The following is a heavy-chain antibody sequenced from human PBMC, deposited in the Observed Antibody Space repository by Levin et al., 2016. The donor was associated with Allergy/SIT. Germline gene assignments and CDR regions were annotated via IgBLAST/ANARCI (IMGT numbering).Heavy chain of an antibody. CDR1: GFTFSSYG. Sequence: GESLKISCAASGFTFSSYGMHWVRQAPGKGLEWVAVIWYDGSNKYYADSVKGRLTISRDNSKNTLYLQMNSLRAEDTAVYYCARDLDYSNYGPDYWGQGTLVTVSS. CDR3: ARDLDYSNYGPDY. CDR2: IWYDGSNK. D-gene: IGHD4-11*01. V-gene: IGHV3-33*01. J-gene: IGHJ4*02.